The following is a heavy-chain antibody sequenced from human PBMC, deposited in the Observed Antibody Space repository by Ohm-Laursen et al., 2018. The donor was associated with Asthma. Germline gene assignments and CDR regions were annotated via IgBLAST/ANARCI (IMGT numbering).Heavy chain of an antibody. D-gene: IGHD6-19*01. V-gene: IGHV3-30-3*01. Sequence: SLRLSCAASGFTFSSYAMHWVRQAPGKGLEWVAVISYDGSNKYYADSVKGRFTISRDNSKNTLYLQMNSLRAEDTAVYYCARDEELGIAVAGLQHWGQGTLVTVSS. CDR2: ISYDGSNK. CDR1: GFTFSSYA. CDR3: ARDEELGIAVAGLQH. J-gene: IGHJ1*01.